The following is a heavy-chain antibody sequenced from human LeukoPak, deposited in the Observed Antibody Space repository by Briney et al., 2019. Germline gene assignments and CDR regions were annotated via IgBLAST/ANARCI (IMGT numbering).Heavy chain of an antibody. CDR1: GYTFTSYA. CDR3: AREPFRAVSSGPAFDP. CDR2: INTNTGNP. V-gene: IGHV7-4-1*02. J-gene: IGHJ5*02. D-gene: IGHD6-19*01. Sequence: ASVKVSCKASGYTFTSYAMNWVRQAPGQGLEWMGWINTNTGNPTYAQGFTGRFVFSLDTSVSTAYLQISSLKAEDTAVYYCAREPFRAVSSGPAFDPWGQGTLVAVSS.